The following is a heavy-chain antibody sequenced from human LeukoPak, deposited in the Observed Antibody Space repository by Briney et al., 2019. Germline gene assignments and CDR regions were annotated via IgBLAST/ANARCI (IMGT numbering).Heavy chain of an antibody. V-gene: IGHV3-15*01. J-gene: IGHJ4*02. D-gene: IGHD3-16*02. CDR1: GFTFSNAW. CDR3: TTDFLTFGGVIVTFDY. Sequence: GGYLRLSCAASGFTFSNAWMSWVPQAPGKGREWVVRIKSKTDDGTPDYAAAVKGRVTISRDDSKNTLYLQMNSLKTEDTAVYYCTTDFLTFGGVIVTFDYWGQGTLVTVSP. CDR2: IKSKTDDGTP.